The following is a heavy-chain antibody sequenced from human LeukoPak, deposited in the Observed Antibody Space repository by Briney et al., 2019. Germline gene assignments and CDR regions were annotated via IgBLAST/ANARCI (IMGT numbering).Heavy chain of an antibody. D-gene: IGHD6-13*01. V-gene: IGHV4-59*08. CDR2: IYYSGST. J-gene: IGHJ5*02. Sequence: SETLSLTCTVSGGSISSYYWSWIRQPPGKGLEWIGYIYYSGSTNYNPSLKGRVTISVDTSKNQFSLKLSSVTAADTAVYYCARHGLPFYSSSWYNWFDPWGQGTLVTVSS. CDR3: ARHGLPFYSSSWYNWFDP. CDR1: GGSISSYY.